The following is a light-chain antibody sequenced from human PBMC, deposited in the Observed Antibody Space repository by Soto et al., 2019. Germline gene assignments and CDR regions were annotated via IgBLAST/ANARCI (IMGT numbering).Light chain of an antibody. J-gene: IGLJ2*01. CDR2: GVS. CDR3: SSFAGSPVV. Sequence: QSALTQPPSASGSLGQSVTIPCTGTSSDVGDYNYVSWYQQHPGKVPKLMIYGVSKRPSGVPDRFSGSKSGNTASLTVSGLQAEDEADYYCSSFAGSPVVFGGGTKLTVL. CDR1: SSDVGDYNY. V-gene: IGLV2-8*01.